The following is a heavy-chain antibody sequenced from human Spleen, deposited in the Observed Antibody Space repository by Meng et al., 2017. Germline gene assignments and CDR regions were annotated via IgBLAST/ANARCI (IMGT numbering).Heavy chain of an antibody. CDR1: GSALSSCF. J-gene: IGHJ5*02. CDR2: ISDYNGNT. V-gene: IGHV1-18*01. D-gene: IGHD3-3*01. CDR3: VVGGRDLEWWWFDP. Sequence: QMGRAVARVKWAGVYVEDPCKASGSALSSCFCSWLRQAPGQGFEWMGWISDYNGNTNNAQNFQGRVTMTTDTSTSTVYMELRSLRSDDTAVYYRVVGGRDLEWWWFDPWGQGTLVTVSS.